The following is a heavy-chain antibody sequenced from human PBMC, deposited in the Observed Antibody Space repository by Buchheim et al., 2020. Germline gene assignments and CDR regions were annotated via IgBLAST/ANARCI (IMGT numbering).Heavy chain of an antibody. CDR3: ARGFGLSKKLSTRQGVDY. J-gene: IGHJ4*02. D-gene: IGHD3/OR15-3a*01. CDR2: IYYSGST. V-gene: IGHV4-59*01. Sequence: QVQLQESGPGLVKPSETLSLTCTVSGGSISSYYWSWIRQPPGKGLEWIGYIYYSGSTNYNPSLKSRVTISVDTSKNQFSLKLSSVTAADTAVYYCARGFGLSKKLSTRQGVDYWGQGTL. CDR1: GGSISSYY.